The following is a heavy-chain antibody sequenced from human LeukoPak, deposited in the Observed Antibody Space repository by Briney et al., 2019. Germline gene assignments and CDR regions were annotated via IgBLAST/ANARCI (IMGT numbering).Heavy chain of an antibody. J-gene: IGHJ3*02. D-gene: IGHD5-24*01. Sequence: SETLSLTCTVSGGSINSYYWNWIRQPPGKGLEWIGYIYHSGSTNYNPSLKSRVTISLDTSKNQFSLKLTSVTAADTANYYCARVGGMTTINNAAFDIWGQGTMVTVSS. V-gene: IGHV4-59*01. CDR3: ARVGGMTTINNAAFDI. CDR2: IYHSGST. CDR1: GGSINSYY.